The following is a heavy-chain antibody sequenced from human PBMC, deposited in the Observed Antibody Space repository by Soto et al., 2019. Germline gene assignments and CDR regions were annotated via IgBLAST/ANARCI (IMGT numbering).Heavy chain of an antibody. Sequence: EVQLVESGGGLVQPGGALRLSCAASGFTFSNYWMHWVRQAPGKGLMWVSRSNPDGSRTTDAYSVNGRFAISRDNAKNTVFLQMNRLRAEGTAVYYCVRGKLGSYGGFDHWGQGTGVTVSS. CDR3: VRGKLGSYGGFDH. J-gene: IGHJ5*02. CDR1: GFTFSNYW. V-gene: IGHV3-74*01. D-gene: IGHD3-16*01. CDR2: SNPDGSRT.